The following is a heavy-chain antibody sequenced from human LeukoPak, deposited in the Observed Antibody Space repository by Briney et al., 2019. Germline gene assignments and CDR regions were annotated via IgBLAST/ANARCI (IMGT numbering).Heavy chain of an antibody. V-gene: IGHV3-7*03. D-gene: IGHD1/OR15-1a*01. J-gene: IGHJ6*02. CDR1: RFTIGSYW. CDR2: IKQDGSEN. CDR3: ARNNDMDV. Sequence: PGGSLRLSCAASRFTIGSYWMSWVRQAPGKGLEWVANIKQDGSENYYVDSVKGRFTISRDNAKSSLYLQMNSLRADDTAVYYCARNNDMDVWGQGTTVIVSS.